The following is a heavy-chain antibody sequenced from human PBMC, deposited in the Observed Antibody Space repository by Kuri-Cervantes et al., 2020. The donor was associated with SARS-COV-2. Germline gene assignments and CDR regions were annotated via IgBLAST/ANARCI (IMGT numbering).Heavy chain of an antibody. D-gene: IGHD4-23*01. CDR2: INPNSGGT. Sequence: ASVKVSCKASGYIFTGYYMHWVRQAPGQGLEWMGRINPNSGGTNYAQKFQGRVTMTRDTSISTAYMELSRLRSDDTAVYYCARDPGGLDAFDIWGQGTKVTVSS. J-gene: IGHJ3*02. CDR3: ARDPGGLDAFDI. CDR1: GYIFTGYY. V-gene: IGHV1-2*06.